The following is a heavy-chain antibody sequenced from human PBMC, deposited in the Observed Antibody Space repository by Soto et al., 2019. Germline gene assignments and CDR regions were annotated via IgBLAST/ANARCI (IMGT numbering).Heavy chain of an antibody. J-gene: IGHJ5*02. D-gene: IGHD6-13*01. CDR3: ARAKAPLYSSSWYWFDP. Sequence: SETLSLTCAVSGASISSGGAYYWSWIRQSPGKGLEWIGYIHYSGSTYYNSSLKSRVTMSVDTAKNQFSLKLSSVTAADTAVYYCARAKAPLYSSSWYWFDPWGQGTLVT. CDR1: GASISSGGAYY. CDR2: IHYSGST. V-gene: IGHV4-30-4*01.